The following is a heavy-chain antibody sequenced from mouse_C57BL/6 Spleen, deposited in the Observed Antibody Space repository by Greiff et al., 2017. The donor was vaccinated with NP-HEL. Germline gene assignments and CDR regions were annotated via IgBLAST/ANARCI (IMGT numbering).Heavy chain of an antibody. J-gene: IGHJ2*01. D-gene: IGHD1-1*01. V-gene: IGHV5-4*01. CDR1: GFTFSSYA. Sequence: EVQLVESGGGLVKPGGSLKLSCAASGFTFSSYAMSWVRQTPEKRLEWVATISDGGSYTYYPDNVKGRFTISRDNAKNNPYLQMSHLKSEDTAMYYCAREGDYYGSSYLYYFDYWGQGTTLTVSS. CDR2: ISDGGSYT. CDR3: AREGDYYGSSYLYYFDY.